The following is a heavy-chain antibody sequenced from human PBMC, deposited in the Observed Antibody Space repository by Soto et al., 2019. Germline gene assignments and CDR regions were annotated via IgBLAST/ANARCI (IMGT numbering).Heavy chain of an antibody. D-gene: IGHD3-22*01. J-gene: IGHJ4*02. V-gene: IGHV4-61*01. CDR2: IYHSGST. Sequence: PSETLSLTCTVSGGSVSSGSYYWSWIRQPPGKGLEWIGYIYHSGSTNYNPSLKSRVTISVDTSKNQFSLKLSSVTAADTAVYYCASYYDSSGYPSFDYWGQGTLVTVSS. CDR3: ASYYDSSGYPSFDY. CDR1: GGSVSSGSYY.